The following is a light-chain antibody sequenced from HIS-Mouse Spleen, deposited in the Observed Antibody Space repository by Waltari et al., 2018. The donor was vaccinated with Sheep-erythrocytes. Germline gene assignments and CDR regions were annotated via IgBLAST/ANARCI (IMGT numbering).Light chain of an antibody. Sequence: QSALTQPRSVSGSPGQPVTIPCTGTSSDVGVYNYVSWYQQHPGNAPKLMIYDVSKRPSGVPDRFSGSKSGNTASLTISGLQAEDEADYYCCSYAGSYNHVFATGTKVTVL. CDR2: DVS. J-gene: IGLJ1*01. CDR1: SSDVGVYNY. V-gene: IGLV2-11*01. CDR3: CSYAGSYNHV.